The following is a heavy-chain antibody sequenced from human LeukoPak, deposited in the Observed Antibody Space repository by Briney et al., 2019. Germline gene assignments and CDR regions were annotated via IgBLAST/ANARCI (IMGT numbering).Heavy chain of an antibody. CDR2: ISSSGSTI. V-gene: IGHV3-11*01. J-gene: IGHJ4*02. Sequence: GGSLRLSCAASGFTFSDYYMSWIRQAPGKGLEWVSYISSSGSTIYYADSVKGRFTISRDNAKNSLYLQMNSLRAEDTAVYYCASDRGQPFLETVGWGQGTLVTVSS. CDR1: GFTFSDYY. CDR3: ASDRGQPFLETVG. D-gene: IGHD3-3*02.